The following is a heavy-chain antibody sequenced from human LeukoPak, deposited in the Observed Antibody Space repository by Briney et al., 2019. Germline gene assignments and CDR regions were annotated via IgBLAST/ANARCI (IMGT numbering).Heavy chain of an antibody. D-gene: IGHD3-10*01. CDR1: GFTFSDYY. CDR3: ARQGLLWFGESVRVFDY. V-gene: IGHV3-11*01. CDR2: ISNTAGII. Sequence: PGGALRLSCAASGFTFSDYYMSWIRQAPGKGLEWVSYISNTAGIIYYADSVKGRFTISRDNAKNSLYLQMNSLRGDDTAVYYCARQGLLWFGESVRVFDYWGQGTLVTVSS. J-gene: IGHJ4*02.